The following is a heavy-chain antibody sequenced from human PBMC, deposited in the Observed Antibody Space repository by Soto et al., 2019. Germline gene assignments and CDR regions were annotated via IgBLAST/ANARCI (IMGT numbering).Heavy chain of an antibody. Sequence: QVQLQESGPGLVKPSQTLSLTCTVSGGSISSGGYYWSWIRQHPGKGLEWIGYIYYSGSTYYNPSLKSRVTISVDTAKTQFSLKLSSVTAADTAVYYCASSRIAARPPWVDYWGQGTLVTVSS. V-gene: IGHV4-31*03. CDR1: GGSISSGGYY. D-gene: IGHD6-6*01. J-gene: IGHJ4*02. CDR3: ASSRIAARPPWVDY. CDR2: IYYSGST.